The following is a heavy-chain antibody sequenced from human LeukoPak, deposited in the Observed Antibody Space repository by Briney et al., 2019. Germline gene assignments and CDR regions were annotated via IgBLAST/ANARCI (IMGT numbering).Heavy chain of an antibody. V-gene: IGHV4-39*07. CDR2: IYYSGST. CDR1: GGSISSSSYY. CDR3: ARGPYYYGSGSYYTPPYYFDY. D-gene: IGHD3-10*01. Sequence: SETLSLTCTVSGGSISSSSYYWGWIRQPPGKGLEWIGSIYYSGSTYYNPSLKSRVTISVDTSKNQFSLKLSSVTAADTAVYYCARGPYYYGSGSYYTPPYYFDYWGQGTLVTVSS. J-gene: IGHJ4*02.